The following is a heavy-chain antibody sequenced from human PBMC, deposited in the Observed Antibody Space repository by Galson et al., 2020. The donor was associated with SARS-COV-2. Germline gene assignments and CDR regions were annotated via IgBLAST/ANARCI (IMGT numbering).Heavy chain of an antibody. V-gene: IGHV4-61*01. J-gene: IGHJ4*02. CDR2: IYYSGST. CDR1: GDSVSSGSYY. D-gene: IGHD3-10*01. CDR3: ASGNLWFGELLPNYFDY. Sequence: SETLSLTCTVSGDSVSSGSYYWSWIRQPPGKGLEWIEYIYYSGSTNYNPSLKSRVTISVDTSKNQFSLKLSSVTAADTAVYYCASGNLWFGELLPNYFDYWGQGTLVTVS.